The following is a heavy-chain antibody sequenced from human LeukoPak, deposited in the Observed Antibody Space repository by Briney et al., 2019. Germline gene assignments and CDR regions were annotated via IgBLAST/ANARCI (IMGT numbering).Heavy chain of an antibody. D-gene: IGHD1-7*01. V-gene: IGHV3-23*01. CDR1: GFTFSSYA. J-gene: IGHJ3*02. CDR2: ISGSGGST. CDR3: AKGGYNWNYAAAFDI. Sequence: PGGSLRLSCAASGFTFSSYAMSWVRQAPGKGLERVSAISGSGGSTYYADSVKGRFTISRDNSKNTLYLQMNSLRAEDTAVYYCAKGGYNWNYAAAFDIWGQGTMVTVSS.